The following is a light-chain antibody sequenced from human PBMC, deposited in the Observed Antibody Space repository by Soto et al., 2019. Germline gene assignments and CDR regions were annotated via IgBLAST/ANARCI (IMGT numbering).Light chain of an antibody. CDR2: AAS. Sequence: AIRMTQSPSSLSASTGDRVTITCRASQGISSYLAWYQQKPGKAPKLLIYAASTLQSGVPSRFSGSGSGTDFTLTISCLQSDDFASYYCQQYYSYPSITFGQWTRLEIK. CDR1: QGISSY. V-gene: IGKV1-8*01. J-gene: IGKJ5*01. CDR3: QQYYSYPSIT.